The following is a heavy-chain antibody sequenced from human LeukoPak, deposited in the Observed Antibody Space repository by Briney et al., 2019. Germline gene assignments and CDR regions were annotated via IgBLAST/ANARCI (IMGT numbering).Heavy chain of an antibody. V-gene: IGHV3-30*02. CDR1: GFTFSSYG. J-gene: IGHJ4*02. Sequence: PGGSPRLSCAASGFTFSSYGMHWVRQAPGKGLEWVAFIRYDGSNKYYADSVKGRFTISRDNSKNTLYLQMNSLRAEDTAVYYCAKDFLAIMITFGGVIAEYWGQGTLVTVSS. CDR3: AKDFLAIMITFGGVIAEY. D-gene: IGHD3-16*02. CDR2: IRYDGSNK.